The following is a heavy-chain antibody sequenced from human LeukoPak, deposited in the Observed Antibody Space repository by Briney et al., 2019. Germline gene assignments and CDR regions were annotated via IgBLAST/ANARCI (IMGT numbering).Heavy chain of an antibody. CDR1: GYTFTSYY. V-gene: IGHV1-46*01. CDR3: ARPVVPAARTASFDL. Sequence: ASVKVSCKASGYTFTSYYMHWVRQAPGQGLEWMGIINPSGGSTSYAQKFQGRVTITRDTSTSTVYMELSSLRSEDTAVYYCARPVVPAARTASFDLWGRGTLVTVSS. D-gene: IGHD2-2*01. CDR2: INPSGGST. J-gene: IGHJ2*01.